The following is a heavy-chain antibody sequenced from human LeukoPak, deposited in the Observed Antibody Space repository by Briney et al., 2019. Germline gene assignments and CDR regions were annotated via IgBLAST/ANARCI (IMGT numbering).Heavy chain of an antibody. CDR3: ARVDILTGYYPFDY. D-gene: IGHD3-9*01. J-gene: IGHJ4*02. CDR1: GFTFSSYW. V-gene: IGHV3-7*03. CDR2: IKQDGSEK. Sequence: GGSLRLSCAASGFTFSSYWMSWVRQAPGKGLEWVANIKQDGSEKYYVDSVKGRFTISRDNAKNSLYLQMNSLRAEDTALYHCARVDILTGYYPFDYWGQGTLVTVSS.